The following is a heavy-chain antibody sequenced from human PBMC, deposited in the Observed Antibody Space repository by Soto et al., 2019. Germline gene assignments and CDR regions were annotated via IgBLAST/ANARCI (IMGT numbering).Heavy chain of an antibody. V-gene: IGHV3-23*01. CDR2: ISGNGGDYT. Sequence: GGSLRLSCAASGFTFSTYAMSWVRQAPRKGLEWVSAISGNGGDYTYYADSVKGRFTISRDNSKNTLYLQMNSLRAEDTAVYYCVPLCRYCSTTTPSWGQGTLVTVPS. CDR3: VPLCRYCSTTTPS. D-gene: IGHD2-2*01. CDR1: GFTFSTYA. J-gene: IGHJ4*02.